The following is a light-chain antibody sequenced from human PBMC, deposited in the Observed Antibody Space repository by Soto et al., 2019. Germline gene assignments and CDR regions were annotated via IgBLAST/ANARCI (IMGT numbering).Light chain of an antibody. J-gene: IGKJ1*01. CDR2: DAS. V-gene: IGKV1-5*01. CDR1: QSISSW. Sequence: DITLTQSLSTLSASVLDRVPIXCRASQSISSWLAWYQQKPGKAPKLLIYDASSLESGVPSRFSGRGSGTEFTLTISSLQPEDFATYYCQQYDSFSVTFGQGTKVDIK. CDR3: QQYDSFSVT.